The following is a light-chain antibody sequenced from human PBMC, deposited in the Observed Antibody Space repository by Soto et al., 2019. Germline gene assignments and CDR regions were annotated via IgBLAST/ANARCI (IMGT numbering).Light chain of an antibody. J-gene: IGKJ1*01. CDR1: QSVSSN. V-gene: IGKV3-15*01. CDR3: QQYNNWPTWT. Sequence: EIVMTQSPATLSVSPGERATLSCRASQSVSSNLAWYQQKPGQAPRLLIYGASTRATGIPARFSGSGSGTEFTLTISSLQSEDFEVYYCQQYNNWPTWTFGQGTQVEIK. CDR2: GAS.